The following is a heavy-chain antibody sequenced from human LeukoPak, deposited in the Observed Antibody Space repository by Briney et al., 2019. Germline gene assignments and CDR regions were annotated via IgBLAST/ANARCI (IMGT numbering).Heavy chain of an antibody. CDR2: VSAGGGST. J-gene: IGHJ4*02. CDR1: GFTFSTYA. Sequence: PGGSLRLSCTASGFTFSTYAMNWVRQAPGKGLEWVSAVSAGGGSTYYADSVKGRFTISRDNSKNTLYLQMNSLRAEDTAIYYCARTVASECWGQGTLVTVS. V-gene: IGHV3-23*01. CDR3: ARTVASEC. D-gene: IGHD4-23*01.